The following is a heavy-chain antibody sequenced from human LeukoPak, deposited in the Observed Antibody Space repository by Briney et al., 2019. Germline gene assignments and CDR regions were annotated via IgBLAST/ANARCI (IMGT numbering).Heavy chain of an antibody. J-gene: IGHJ4*02. CDR3: AKGVDSIDFWSGEYYFDY. V-gene: IGHV3-30*02. CDR2: IRYDGSNK. D-gene: IGHD3-3*01. CDR1: GFTFSSYG. Sequence: GGSLRLSCAASGFTFSSYGMHWVRQAPGKGLEWVAFIRYDGSNKYYADSVKGRFTISRDNSKNTLYLQMNSLRAEDTAVYYYAKGVDSIDFWSGEYYFDYWGQGTLVTVSS.